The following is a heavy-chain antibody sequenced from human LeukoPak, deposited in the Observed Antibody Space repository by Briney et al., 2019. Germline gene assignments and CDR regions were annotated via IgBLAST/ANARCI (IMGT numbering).Heavy chain of an antibody. CDR1: GGSFSGYY. D-gene: IGHD6-25*01. CDR3: ATIQRDHAFDI. Sequence: SETLSLTCAVYGGSFSGYYWSWIRQPPGKGLEWIGEINHSGSTNYNPSLKSRVAISVDTSKNQFSLKLSSVTAADTAVYYCATIQRDHAFDIWGQGTMVTVSS. J-gene: IGHJ3*02. V-gene: IGHV4-34*01. CDR2: INHSGST.